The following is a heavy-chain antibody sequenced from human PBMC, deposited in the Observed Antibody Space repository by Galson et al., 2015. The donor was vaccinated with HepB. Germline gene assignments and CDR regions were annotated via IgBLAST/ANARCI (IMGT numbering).Heavy chain of an antibody. CDR3: ARVPTDASYCGGDCYPLEYFHH. D-gene: IGHD2-21*02. J-gene: IGHJ1*01. CDR2: ISSTSRYI. CDR1: GFTFSTYS. Sequence: SLRLSCAASGFTFSTYSMNWVRQAPGKGLEWVSSISSTSRYIFYADSVKGRFTVSRDNAKNSLYLQMDSLRPEDTAVYYCARVPTDASYCGGDCYPLEYFHHWGQGTL. V-gene: IGHV3-21*01.